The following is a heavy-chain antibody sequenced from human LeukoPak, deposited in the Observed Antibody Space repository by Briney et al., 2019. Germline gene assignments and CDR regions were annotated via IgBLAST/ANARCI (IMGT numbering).Heavy chain of an antibody. J-gene: IGHJ4*02. Sequence: PGGSLRLSCVASGFTVSNKYMSWVRQAPGKGLEWVSVLYNAGSTYYADSVKGRFTISRDNSKNTLYLQMNSLRAEDTAVYYCAKKGATTGDFDYWGQGTLVTVSS. D-gene: IGHD1-26*01. V-gene: IGHV3-53*01. CDR2: LYNAGST. CDR3: AKKGATTGDFDY. CDR1: GFTVSNKY.